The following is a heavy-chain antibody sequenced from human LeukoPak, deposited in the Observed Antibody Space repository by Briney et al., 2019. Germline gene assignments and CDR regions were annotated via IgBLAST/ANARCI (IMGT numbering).Heavy chain of an antibody. J-gene: IGHJ6*02. Sequence: ASVKVSCKASGYTFTGYYMHRVRQAPGQGLEWMGWINPNSGGTNYAQKFQGWVTMTRDTSISTAYMELSRLRSDDTAVYYCARAGAPYYYYGMDVWGQGTTVTVSS. V-gene: IGHV1-2*04. CDR2: INPNSGGT. CDR3: ARAGAPYYYYGMDV. CDR1: GYTFTGYY.